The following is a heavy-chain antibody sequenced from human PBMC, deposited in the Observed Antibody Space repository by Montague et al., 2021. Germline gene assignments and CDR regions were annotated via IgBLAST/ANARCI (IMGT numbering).Heavy chain of an antibody. Sequence: SXTLSLTCIVSGGSISSSNYHWGWIRQPPGKRLEWIRSITYTGNTYYNPSLKSRATMSVDTSRNQFSLKRTSVTAADTAVYYCARLDIVLIYWGFDYWGQGTLVTVSS. D-gene: IGHD2-8*01. CDR2: ITYTGNT. CDR1: GGSISSSNYH. CDR3: ARLDIVLIYWGFDY. V-gene: IGHV4-39*01. J-gene: IGHJ4*02.